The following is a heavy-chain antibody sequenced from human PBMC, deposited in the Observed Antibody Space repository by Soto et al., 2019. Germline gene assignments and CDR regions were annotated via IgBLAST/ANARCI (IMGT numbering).Heavy chain of an antibody. D-gene: IGHD3-22*01. Sequence: GGSLRLSCAASGFIFSDYNMNWVRQAPGKGLEWVSSISGSSTYIYYADSLKGRFTISRDNAKNSLYLQLNSLRAEDTAVYYCARDRQDTSGYYSDYWGQGTLVTV. CDR3: ARDRQDTSGYYSDY. J-gene: IGHJ4*02. CDR2: ISGSSTYI. V-gene: IGHV3-21*01. CDR1: GFIFSDYN.